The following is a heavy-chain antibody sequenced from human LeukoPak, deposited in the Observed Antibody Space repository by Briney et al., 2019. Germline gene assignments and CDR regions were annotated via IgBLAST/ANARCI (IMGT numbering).Heavy chain of an antibody. J-gene: IGHJ4*02. Sequence: GESLKISCKGSGYSLTSYWIGWVRQMPGKGLEWMGIIYPGDSDTRYSPSFQGQVTISADKSISTAYLQWSSLKASDTAMYYCARLYYDFWSGSSLRAYYFDYWGQGTLVTVSS. CDR3: ARLYYDFWSGSSLRAYYFDY. D-gene: IGHD3-3*01. CDR1: GYSLTSYW. V-gene: IGHV5-51*01. CDR2: IYPGDSDT.